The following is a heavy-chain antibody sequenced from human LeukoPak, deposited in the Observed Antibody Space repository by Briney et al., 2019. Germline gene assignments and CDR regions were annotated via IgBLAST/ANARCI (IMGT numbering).Heavy chain of an antibody. CDR2: IIPIFGIA. J-gene: IGHJ4*02. V-gene: IGHV1-69*04. Sequence: SVKVSCEASGGTFSSYAISWVRQAPGQGLEWMGRIIPIFGIANYAQKFQGRVTITADKSTSTAYMELSSLRSEDTAVYYCARGVGATGFDYWGQGTLVTVSS. CDR1: GGTFSSYA. D-gene: IGHD1-26*01. CDR3: ARGVGATGFDY.